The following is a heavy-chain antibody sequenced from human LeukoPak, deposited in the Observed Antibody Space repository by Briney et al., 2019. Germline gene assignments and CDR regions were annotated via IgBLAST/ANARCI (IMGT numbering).Heavy chain of an antibody. V-gene: IGHV1-18*01. J-gene: IGHJ4*02. Sequence: ASVKVSCKASGYTFISFGFSWVRLAPGQGPEWMGWISGYTGNTNYAQRFQGRVTMTTDTSTSTAYMELRTLRSDDTAVYYCVRDLNSAARSFFDYWSPGTLVTVSS. CDR2: ISGYTGNT. CDR3: VRDLNSAARSFFDY. CDR1: GYTFISFG. D-gene: IGHD6-6*01.